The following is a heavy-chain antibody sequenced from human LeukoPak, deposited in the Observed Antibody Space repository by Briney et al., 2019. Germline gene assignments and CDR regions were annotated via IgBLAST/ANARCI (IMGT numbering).Heavy chain of an antibody. CDR2: ISSSGSTI. Sequence: QSGGSLRLSCTASGFTFSSYSMNWVRQAPGKGLEWVAYISSSGSTIYYADSVKGRFTISRDNAKNSLFLQMNSLRAEDTAVYYCARAGEYSNSWYFDYWGQGTLVTVSS. J-gene: IGHJ4*02. CDR1: GFTFSSYS. CDR3: ARAGEYSNSWYFDY. D-gene: IGHD6-13*01. V-gene: IGHV3-48*04.